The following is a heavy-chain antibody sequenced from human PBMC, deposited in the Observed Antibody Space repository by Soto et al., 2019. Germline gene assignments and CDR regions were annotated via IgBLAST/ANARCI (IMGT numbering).Heavy chain of an antibody. CDR2: INPNNGAT. V-gene: IGHV1-2*02. CDR3: ASHDPGARFDP. J-gene: IGHJ5*02. CDR1: RNIFTRYF. D-gene: IGHD1-1*01. Sequence: QVELVQSGAEGKKPGASGKVSCKASRNIFTRYFIALVRQAPGQGLEWMGWINPNNGATHYGLSFQGRVTMTRDTSISTAYMELSSLRSDDTAVYYCASHDPGARFDPWGQGTLVIVSS.